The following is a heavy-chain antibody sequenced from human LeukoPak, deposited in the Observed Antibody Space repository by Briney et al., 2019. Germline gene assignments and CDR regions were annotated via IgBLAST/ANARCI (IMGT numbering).Heavy chain of an antibody. CDR1: GXTFSSYA. Sequence: AGGSLRLSCSASGXTFSSYAMHWVRQAPGKGLEYVSAISSNGGSTYYADSVKGRFTISRDNSRNTLYLQMSSLRADDTAVCYCAKAWYSSSSDYFDYWGQGTLVTVSS. CDR2: ISSNGGST. D-gene: IGHD6-6*01. V-gene: IGHV3-64D*06. J-gene: IGHJ4*02. CDR3: AKAWYSSSSDYFDY.